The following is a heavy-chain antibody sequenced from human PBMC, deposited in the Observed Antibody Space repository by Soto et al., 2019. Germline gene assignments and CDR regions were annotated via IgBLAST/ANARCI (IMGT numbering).Heavy chain of an antibody. CDR1: GFTFSSYS. Sequence: GGSLRLSCAASGFTFSSYSMNWVRQAPGKGLEWVSSISSSSSYIYYADSVKGRFTISRDNAKNSLYLQMNSLRAEDTAVYYCARGPDGFLEWPFDYWGQGTLVTVSS. V-gene: IGHV3-21*01. CDR3: ARGPDGFLEWPFDY. J-gene: IGHJ4*02. CDR2: ISSSSSYI. D-gene: IGHD3-3*01.